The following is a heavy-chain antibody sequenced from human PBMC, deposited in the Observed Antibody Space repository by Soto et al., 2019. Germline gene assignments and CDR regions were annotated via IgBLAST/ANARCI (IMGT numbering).Heavy chain of an antibody. CDR3: ARGTTGAANDIVY. CDR2: ISSSSTYI. D-gene: IGHD2-15*01. V-gene: IGHV3-21*01. J-gene: IGHJ4*02. Sequence: EVQLVESGGGLARPGGTLSFSCAASEFTFSTYNMNWVRQAPGTGLEWVSSISSSSTYIHYADSVKGRFTIARDNAENSLYLQMNSLRAEDTAVYYCARGTTGAANDIVYLGQGTLVTVSS. CDR1: EFTFSTYN.